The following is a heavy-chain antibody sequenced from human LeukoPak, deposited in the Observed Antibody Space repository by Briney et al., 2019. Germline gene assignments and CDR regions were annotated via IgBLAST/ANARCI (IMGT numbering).Heavy chain of an antibody. CDR3: VRDYDISGPQKNFFDY. J-gene: IGHJ4*02. CDR1: GGTFSSYG. D-gene: IGHD3-22*01. Sequence: SVKVSCKASGGTFSSYGISWVRQAPGQGLEWMGGIIPIFGTANYAQKFQGRVTITADKSTGTAYMELSSLRSEDTAVYYCVRDYDISGPQKNFFDYWGQGTLVTVSS. V-gene: IGHV1-69*06. CDR2: IIPIFGTA.